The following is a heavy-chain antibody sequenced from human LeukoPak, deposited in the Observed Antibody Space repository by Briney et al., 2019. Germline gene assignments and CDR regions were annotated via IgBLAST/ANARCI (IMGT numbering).Heavy chain of an antibody. CDR2: IKPDGNGK. D-gene: IGHD2/OR15-2a*01. CDR3: ARGPTRANSSDY. CDR1: GFTFSIHW. J-gene: IGHJ4*02. V-gene: IGHV3-7*01. Sequence: GGSLRLSCVASGFTFSIHWMTWVRQAPGKGLEWVATIKPDGNGKFFVDSVKGRFTISRDNAKTSLFLQMNSLRAEDTAVYYCARGPTRANSSDYWGQGTLVTVSS.